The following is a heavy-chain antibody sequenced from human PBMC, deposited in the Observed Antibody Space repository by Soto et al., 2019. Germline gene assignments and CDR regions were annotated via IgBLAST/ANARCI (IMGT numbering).Heavy chain of an antibody. CDR2: ISFDGSNK. CDR3: ARGESGGTLGYCDY. D-gene: IGHD2-15*01. CDR1: GFSFNSFA. V-gene: IGHV3-30-3*01. J-gene: IGHJ4*02. Sequence: QVQLVESGGGVVQPGRSLRLSCAVSGFSFNSFAMHWVRQAPGKGLEWVAVISFDGSNKYYADSVKGRFTISRDNSRNTLALQMNSLRADDTAVYHCARGESGGTLGYCDYWGQGTLVTVSS.